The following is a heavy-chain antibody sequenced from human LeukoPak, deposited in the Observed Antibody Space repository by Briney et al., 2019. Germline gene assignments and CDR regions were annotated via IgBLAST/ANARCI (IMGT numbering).Heavy chain of an antibody. CDR3: ARKHSYGYYAFDI. V-gene: IGHV4-59*01. J-gene: IGHJ3*02. CDR2: IYYSGST. D-gene: IGHD5-18*01. CDR1: GRSISSYY. Sequence: PSETLSLTCTVSGRSISSYYWSWIRHPPGKGLEWLGYIYYSGSTNYNPSLKSRVTISVDTSKNQFSLKLSSVTAADTAVYYCARKHSYGYYAFDIWGQGTMVTVSS.